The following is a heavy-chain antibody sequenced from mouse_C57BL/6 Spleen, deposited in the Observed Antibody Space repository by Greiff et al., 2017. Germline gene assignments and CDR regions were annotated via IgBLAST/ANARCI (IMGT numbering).Heavy chain of an antibody. CDR2: IYPGGGYT. CDR1: GYTFTNYW. CDR3: ARYSGREDYFDY. V-gene: IGHV1-63*01. J-gene: IGHJ2*01. D-gene: IGHD4-1*01. Sequence: VQLQQSGAELVRPGTSVKMSCKASGYTFTNYWIGWAKQRPGHGLEWIGDIYPGGGYTNYNEKFKGEATLTADKSSSTAYMQFSSLTSEDSAIYYCARYSGREDYFDYWGQGTTLTVSS.